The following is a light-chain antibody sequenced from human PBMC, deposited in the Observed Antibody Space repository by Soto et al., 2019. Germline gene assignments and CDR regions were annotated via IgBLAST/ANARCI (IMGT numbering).Light chain of an antibody. V-gene: IGLV2-14*01. CDR2: DVR. J-gene: IGLJ3*02. CDR1: SSDVGGYNY. Sequence: QSALTQPASVSGSPGQSITISCTGTSSDVGGYNYVSWYQQHPGKAPKLMIYDVRNRPSGVSNRFSGSKSGNTASLTISGLQAEDEAYYYCSSYTSSSTWVFGGGTKLTDL. CDR3: SSYTSSSTWV.